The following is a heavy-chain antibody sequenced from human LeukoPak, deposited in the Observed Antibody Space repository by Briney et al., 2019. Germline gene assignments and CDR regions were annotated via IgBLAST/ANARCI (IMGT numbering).Heavy chain of an antibody. D-gene: IGHD3-10*01. CDR3: ARYGSGSYYYYYYGMDV. CDR2: MNPNSGNT. Sequence: ASVKVSCKASGYTYTGYYMHWVRQAPGQGLEWMGWMNPNSGNTGYAQKFQGRVTMTRNTSISTAYMELSSLRSEDTAVYYCARYGSGSYYYYYYGMDVWGQGTTVTVSS. J-gene: IGHJ6*02. CDR1: GYTYTGYY. V-gene: IGHV1-8*02.